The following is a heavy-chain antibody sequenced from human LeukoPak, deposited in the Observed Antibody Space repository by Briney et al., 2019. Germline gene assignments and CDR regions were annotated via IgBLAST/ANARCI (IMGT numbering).Heavy chain of an antibody. CDR2: IYSNGNT. J-gene: IGHJ4*03. CDR3: ARSATLTTGYFDS. D-gene: IGHD4-11*01. CDR1: GASISSSGHY. Sequence: SETLSLTCSVSGASISSSGHYWGWLRQSPEKGLDWIGSIYSNGNTYYHPSVKSPFTISVDTSNNMFSLKLTSVTAAEPTAYYWARSATLTTGYFDSGGQGALGTVSP. V-gene: IGHV4-39*07.